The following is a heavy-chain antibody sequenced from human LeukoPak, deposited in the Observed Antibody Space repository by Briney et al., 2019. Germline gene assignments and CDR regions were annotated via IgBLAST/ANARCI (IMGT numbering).Heavy chain of an antibody. Sequence: SETLSLTCAVYGGSFSGYYWSWIRQPPGKGLEWIGEINHSGSTNYNPSLKSQVTISVDTSKNQFSLKLSSVTAADTAVYYCARGRGYGGNFDYWGQGTLVTVSS. CDR2: INHSGST. J-gene: IGHJ4*02. D-gene: IGHD4-23*01. V-gene: IGHV4-34*01. CDR3: ARGRGYGGNFDY. CDR1: GGSFSGYY.